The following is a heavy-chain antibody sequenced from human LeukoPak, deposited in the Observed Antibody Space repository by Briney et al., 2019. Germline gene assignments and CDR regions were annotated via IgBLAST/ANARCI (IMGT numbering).Heavy chain of an antibody. D-gene: IGHD1-26*01. CDR2: IYYSGST. CDR1: GGSISSYY. CDR3: ARGVGADFDY. J-gene: IGHJ4*02. V-gene: IGHV4-59*01. Sequence: SETLSLTCTVSGGSISSYYWSWIRQPPGKGLEWIGYIYYSGSTNYNPSLKSRVTISVDTSKNQFSLKLSSVTAADTAVYYCARGVGADFDYWGQGTLVTASS.